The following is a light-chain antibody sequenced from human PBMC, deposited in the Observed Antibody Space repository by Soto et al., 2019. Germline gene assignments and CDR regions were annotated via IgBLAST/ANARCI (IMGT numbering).Light chain of an antibody. CDR1: QSVPSY. J-gene: IGKJ2*02. CDR2: DIS. Sequence: EIVLTQSPATLSLSPGERATLSCRASQSVPSYLAWYQQKPGQAPRLLIYDISNRATGIPARFSGSGSGTNFTLTISSLEPEDASTFYCCQRSDWPRSTFGQGTKLQIK. V-gene: IGKV3-11*01. CDR3: CQRSDWPRST.